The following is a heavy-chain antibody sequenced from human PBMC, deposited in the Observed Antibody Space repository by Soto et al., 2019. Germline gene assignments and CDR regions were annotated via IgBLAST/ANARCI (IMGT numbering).Heavy chain of an antibody. CDR1: SGSLSSSNW. Sequence: SETLSLTCAVSSGSLSSSNWWSWVRQPPGKGLEWIGEIYHSGSTNYNPSLKSRVTISVDKSKNQFSLKLSSVTAADTAVYYCARGGSANELREDAFDIWGQGTMVTVSS. V-gene: IGHV4-4*02. CDR3: ARGGSANELREDAFDI. D-gene: IGHD1-26*01. CDR2: IYHSGST. J-gene: IGHJ3*02.